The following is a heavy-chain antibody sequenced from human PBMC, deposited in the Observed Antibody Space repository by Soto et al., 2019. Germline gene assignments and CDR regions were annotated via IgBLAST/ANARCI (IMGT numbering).Heavy chain of an antibody. Sequence: SETLSLTCAVYGGSFSGYYWSWIRQPPGKGLEWIGEINHSGRTNYNSSLKSRVTISVDTSKNQFSLKLSSVTAADTAVYYCARVTGRYYYGMDVWGQGTTVTVSS. J-gene: IGHJ6*02. CDR2: INHSGRT. CDR1: GGSFSGYY. CDR3: ARVTGRYYYGMDV. V-gene: IGHV4-34*01.